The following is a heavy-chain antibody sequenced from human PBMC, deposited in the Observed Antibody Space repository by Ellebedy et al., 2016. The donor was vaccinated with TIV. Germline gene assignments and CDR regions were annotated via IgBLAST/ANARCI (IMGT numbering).Heavy chain of an antibody. CDR1: GYTFTSYA. CDR3: ARAPNWGPTFDY. D-gene: IGHD7-27*01. J-gene: IGHJ4*02. CDR2: INAGNGNT. V-gene: IGHV1-3*01. Sequence: AASVKVSCKASGYTFTSYAMHWVRQAPGQRLEWMGWINAGNGNTKYSQKFQGRVTITRDKSASTAYMELSSLRSEDTAVYYCARAPNWGPTFDYWGQGTLVTVSS.